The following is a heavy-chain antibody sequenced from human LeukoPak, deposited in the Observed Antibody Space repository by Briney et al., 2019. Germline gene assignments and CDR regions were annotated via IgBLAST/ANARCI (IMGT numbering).Heavy chain of an antibody. D-gene: IGHD3-22*01. Sequence: GGSLRLSCAASGFTFSSYAMSWVRQAPGKGLEWVSAISGSGGSTYYADSVEGRFTISRDNFKNTLYLQMNSLRAEDTAVYYCAKVRDYFDSSGYRYYFDYWGQGTLVTVSS. CDR2: ISGSGGST. J-gene: IGHJ4*02. V-gene: IGHV3-23*01. CDR1: GFTFSSYA. CDR3: AKVRDYFDSSGYRYYFDY.